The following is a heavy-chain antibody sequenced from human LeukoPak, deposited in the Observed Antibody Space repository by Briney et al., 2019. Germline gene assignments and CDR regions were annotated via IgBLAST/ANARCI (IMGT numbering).Heavy chain of an antibody. D-gene: IGHD3-10*01. CDR2: IKQDGSEK. CDR3: ASYGSGTNY. J-gene: IGHJ4*02. Sequence: GGSLRLSCAASGFTFRSYWMTWVRQAPGKGLEWVANIKQDGSEKYYVDSVKGRFTISRDNAKNSLYLQMNSLRAEDTALYYCASYGSGTNYWGQGTLVTVSS. V-gene: IGHV3-7*01. CDR1: GFTFRSYW.